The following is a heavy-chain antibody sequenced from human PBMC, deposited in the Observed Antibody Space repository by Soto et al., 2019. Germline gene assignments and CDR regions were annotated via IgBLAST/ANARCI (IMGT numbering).Heavy chain of an antibody. CDR2: INPNSGGT. CDR1: GYTFTGYY. V-gene: IGHV1-2*02. D-gene: IGHD2-21*01. Sequence: GASVKVSCKASGYTFTGYYMHWVRQAPGQGLEWMGWINPNSGGTNYAQKFQGRVTMTRDTSISTAYMELSRLRSDDTAVYYCARLRVKPRFYGMDVWGQGTTVTVSS. CDR3: ARLRVKPRFYGMDV. J-gene: IGHJ6*02.